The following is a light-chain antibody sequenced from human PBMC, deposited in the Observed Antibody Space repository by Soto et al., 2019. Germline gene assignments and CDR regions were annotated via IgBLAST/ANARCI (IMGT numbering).Light chain of an antibody. CDR2: GES. CDR1: QSVGSNY. Sequence: EIVLTQSPGTLSLSPGERATLSCRASQSVGSNYLAWYQQKPGQAPRLLIYGESSRATGIPDRFSGGGSGTDLTLTISRLEPEDFAVYYCQQYNYSPWTXGQGTKVDIK. J-gene: IGKJ1*01. CDR3: QQYNYSPWT. V-gene: IGKV3-20*01.